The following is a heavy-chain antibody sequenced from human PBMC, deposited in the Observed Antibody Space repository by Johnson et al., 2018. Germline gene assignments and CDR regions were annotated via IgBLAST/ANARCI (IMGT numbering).Heavy chain of an antibody. V-gene: IGHV1-8*01. D-gene: IGHD3-22*01. Sequence: QVQLVQSGAEVKKPGASVKVSCQASGYTFTSYDINWVRQATGQGLEWMGWMNPNSGNTGYAKKFKGRVTMTRNTSISTAYMELSSLKAEDTAVYYCARGFKYDYDSSGDDAFDIWGQGTMVTVSS. J-gene: IGHJ3*02. CDR2: MNPNSGNT. CDR1: GYTFTSYD. CDR3: ARGFKYDYDSSGDDAFDI.